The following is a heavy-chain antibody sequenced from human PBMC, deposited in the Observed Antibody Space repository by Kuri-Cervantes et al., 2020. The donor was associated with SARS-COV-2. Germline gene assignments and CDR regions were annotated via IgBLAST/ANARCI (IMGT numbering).Heavy chain of an antibody. Sequence: GPGSSNSGYALHWVRQAPGKGLEWVAVISFDGSNKKYADFVEGRFTISRDNSKNTLYLQMNSLRAEDTAVYYCARGRLTGTTLSWGQGSLVTVSS. D-gene: IGHD1-7*01. V-gene: IGHV3-30*04. J-gene: IGHJ1*01. CDR3: ARGRLTGTTLS. CDR2: ISFDGSNK. CDR1: GSSNSGYA.